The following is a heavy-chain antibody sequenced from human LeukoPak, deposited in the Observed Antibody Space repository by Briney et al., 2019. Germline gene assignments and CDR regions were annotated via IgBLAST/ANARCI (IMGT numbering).Heavy chain of an antibody. Sequence: ASVKVSCKASGYTFTGYYIHWVRQAPGQGLEWVGWINPNSGGTNYAQKFQGRVTMTRDTSISTAYMELSRLGSDDTAVHYCARDLLGQLYYFDYWGQGTLVTVSS. D-gene: IGHD1-1*01. J-gene: IGHJ4*02. CDR3: ARDLLGQLYYFDY. CDR2: INPNSGGT. V-gene: IGHV1-2*02. CDR1: GYTFTGYY.